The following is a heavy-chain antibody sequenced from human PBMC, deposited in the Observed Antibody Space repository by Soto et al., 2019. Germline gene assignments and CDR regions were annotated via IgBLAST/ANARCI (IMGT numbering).Heavy chain of an antibody. V-gene: IGHV1-8*01. J-gene: IGHJ4*02. Sequence: ASVKVSCKASRYTFISYDINWVRQATGQGLEWMGWMNPKSANTGYAQNFQGRVTMTMNTSISTAYMELSSLRSEDTAVYYCARSPSWETTVTPYYFDYWGQGTQVTVS. CDR1: RYTFISYD. D-gene: IGHD4-4*01. CDR3: ARSPSWETTVTPYYFDY. CDR2: MNPKSANT.